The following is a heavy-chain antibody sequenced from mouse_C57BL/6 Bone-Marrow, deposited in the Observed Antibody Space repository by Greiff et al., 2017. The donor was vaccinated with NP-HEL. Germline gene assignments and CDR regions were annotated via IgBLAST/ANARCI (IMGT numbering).Heavy chain of an antibody. CDR2: INPSSGYT. CDR1: GYTFTSYT. V-gene: IGHV1-4*01. D-gene: IGHD1-1*01. J-gene: IGHJ3*01. Sequence: VQLQQSGAELARPGASVKMSCKASGYTFTSYTMHWVKQRPGQGLEWIGYINPSSGYTKYNQKFKDKATLTADKSSSTAYMQLSSLTSEDSAVYYCAINYYGSSLDWFAYWGQGTRVTVSA. CDR3: AINYYGSSLDWFAY.